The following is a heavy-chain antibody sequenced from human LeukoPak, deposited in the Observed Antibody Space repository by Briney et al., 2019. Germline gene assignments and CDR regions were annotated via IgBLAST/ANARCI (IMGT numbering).Heavy chain of an antibody. J-gene: IGHJ3*02. CDR3: AKVSLNMVNDAFDI. CDR1: GFTFSNYN. V-gene: IGHV3-21*01. Sequence: GGSLRLSCAASGFTFSNYNMNWVRQTPGKGLEWVSSISSSTSYIYYADSVKGRLTISRENSKNTLYLKMNSLRAEETAMYYCAKVSLNMVNDAFDIWGQGTMVSVSS. D-gene: IGHD4/OR15-4a*01. CDR2: ISSSTSYI.